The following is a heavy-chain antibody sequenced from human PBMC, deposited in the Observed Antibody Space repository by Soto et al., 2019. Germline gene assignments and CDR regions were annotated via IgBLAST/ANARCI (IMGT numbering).Heavy chain of an antibody. Sequence: GASVKVSCKTSGYTFTGYYVHWVRQAPGQGLDWMGWINPKNGGTIYAQNFQGRVTVTRDTSISTAYMELSSLRSDDTAVYYCARSPLKEYLMPDDGSRGMDVWGQGTTVTVSS. CDR2: INPKNGGT. V-gene: IGHV1-2*02. CDR1: GYTFTGYY. CDR3: ARSPLKEYLMPDDGSRGMDV. J-gene: IGHJ6*02. D-gene: IGHD2-8*01.